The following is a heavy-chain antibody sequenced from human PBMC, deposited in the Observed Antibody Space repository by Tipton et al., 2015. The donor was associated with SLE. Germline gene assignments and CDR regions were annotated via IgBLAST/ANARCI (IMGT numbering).Heavy chain of an antibody. CDR2: IKQDGSEK. V-gene: IGHV3-7*01. Sequence: VQLVQSGGGLVQPGGSLRLSCAASGFTFSSYWMSWVRQAPGKGLEWVANIKQDGSEKYYVDSVKGRFTISRDNAKDSLYLQMNSLRDEDTAIYFCARGWGFDYWGQGTLVTVSS. CDR1: GFTFSSYW. D-gene: IGHD7-27*01. J-gene: IGHJ4*02. CDR3: ARGWGFDY.